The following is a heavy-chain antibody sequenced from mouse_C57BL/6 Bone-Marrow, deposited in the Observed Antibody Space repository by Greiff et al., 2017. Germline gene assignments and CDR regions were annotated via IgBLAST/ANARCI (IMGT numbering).Heavy chain of an antibody. V-gene: IGHV14-4*01. CDR3: TACKGGFAY. CDR1: GFNIKDDY. CDR2: IDPENGDT. J-gene: IGHJ3*01. Sequence: EVQLQQSGAELVRPGASVKLSCTASGFNIKDDYMHWVKQRPEQGLEWIGWIDPENGDTEYASKFQGKATITADTSSNTAYLQLSSLTSEDTAVYSCTACKGGFAYWGQGTLVTVSA.